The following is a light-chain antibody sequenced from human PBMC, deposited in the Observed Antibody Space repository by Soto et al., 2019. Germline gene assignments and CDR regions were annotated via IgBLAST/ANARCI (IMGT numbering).Light chain of an antibody. CDR2: GAS. J-gene: IGKJ5*01. Sequence: EIVMTQSPATLSVSPGERATLYCRASHSVGSNYLAWYQQKPGQAPRLLIYGASSRATGIPDRFSGSGSGTDFTLTISRLEPEDFAVYYCQQYGSSPLITFGQGTRLEIK. CDR3: QQYGSSPLIT. V-gene: IGKV3-20*01. CDR1: HSVGSNY.